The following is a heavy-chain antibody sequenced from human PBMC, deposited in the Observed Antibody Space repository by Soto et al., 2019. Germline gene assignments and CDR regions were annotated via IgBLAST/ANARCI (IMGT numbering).Heavy chain of an antibody. D-gene: IGHD3-16*01. CDR1: GYSFTSYG. Sequence: QVQLVQSGAEVKKPGASGKVSCKASGYSFTSYGISWVRHAPGQGLEWMGWISGYNANTNYPENLQGRVTMTTDTTTATAYMEVRNLRSDDTAVYYCARMGDVPYYYYGLDVWGQATTVTVSS. CDR2: ISGYNANT. V-gene: IGHV1-18*01. J-gene: IGHJ6*02. CDR3: ARMGDVPYYYYGLDV.